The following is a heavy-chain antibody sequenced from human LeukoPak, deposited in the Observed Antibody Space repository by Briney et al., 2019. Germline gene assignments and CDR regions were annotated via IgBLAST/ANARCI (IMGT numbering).Heavy chain of an antibody. D-gene: IGHD3-10*01. J-gene: IGHJ6*02. CDR3: ATEAGLAWAPYYYGLDV. CDR2: FDPEDAET. Sequence: GASVKVSCKVSGYTLSGLSIHWVRQTPGKGLEWMGGFDPEDAETIYSEKFQGRVTMTEDTSTDTAYMQLSSLRSEDTAVYFCATEAGLAWAPYYYGLDVWGQGTAVTVSS. V-gene: IGHV1-24*01. CDR1: GYTLSGLS.